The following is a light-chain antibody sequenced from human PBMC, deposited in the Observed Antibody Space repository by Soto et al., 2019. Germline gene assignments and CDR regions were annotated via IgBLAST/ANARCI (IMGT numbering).Light chain of an antibody. CDR3: QHYGSSLSIT. Sequence: DSVLTQSPGSLSLSPGERATLSCRASQSVSSNYLAWYQHKPAQAPRLLIYGASSRATGIPDRFSGSGSGTYFTLTISRLEPEDFAVYYCQHYGSSLSITFGQGTRLEIK. CDR2: GAS. J-gene: IGKJ5*01. CDR1: QSVSSNY. V-gene: IGKV3-20*01.